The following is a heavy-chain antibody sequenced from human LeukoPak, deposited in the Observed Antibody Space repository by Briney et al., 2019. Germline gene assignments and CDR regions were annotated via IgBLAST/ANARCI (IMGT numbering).Heavy chain of an antibody. D-gene: IGHD1-26*01. CDR2: IYYSGST. V-gene: IGHV4-59*01. J-gene: IGHJ4*02. CDR1: GGSISTYY. CDR3: AIGFGEWELPDY. Sequence: SETLSLTCTVSGGSISTYYWSWIRQPPGKGLEWTGYIYYSGSTNYNPSLKSRVTISVDTSKNQFSLKLSSVTAADTAVYYCAIGFGEWELPDYWGQGTLVTVSS.